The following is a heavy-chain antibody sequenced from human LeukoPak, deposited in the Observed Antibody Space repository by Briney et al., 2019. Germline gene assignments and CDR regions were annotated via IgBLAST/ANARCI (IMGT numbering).Heavy chain of an antibody. CDR1: GFTFGIYG. J-gene: IGHJ4*02. CDR2: ISHDSDTK. V-gene: IGHV3-48*04. CDR3: ARATRQGYDY. Sequence: GGSLRLSCAASGFTFGIYGMNWVRQSPGKGPEWVSYISHDSDTKYYVDSVKGRFSMSRDNAKRSLYLQMDSLRVEDTAVYHCARATRQGYDYWGQGTLVTVSS. D-gene: IGHD3-22*01.